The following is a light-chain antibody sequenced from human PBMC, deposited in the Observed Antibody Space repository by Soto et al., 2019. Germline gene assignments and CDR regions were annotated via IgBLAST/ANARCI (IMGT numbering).Light chain of an antibody. CDR3: QSYDSNLSVV. V-gene: IGLV1-40*01. CDR1: SSNIGTGYD. J-gene: IGLJ2*01. CDR2: ANS. Sequence: QLVLTQPPSVSGAPGQRVTISCTGSSSNIGTGYDVHWYQQLPGTAPKLLIYANSNRPSGVPDRFSGSKSGTSASLAITGLQAEDEADYYCQSYDSNLSVVFGGGTKLTVL.